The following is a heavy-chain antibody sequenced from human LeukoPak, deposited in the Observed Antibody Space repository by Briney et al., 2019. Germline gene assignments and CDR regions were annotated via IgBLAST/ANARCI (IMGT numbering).Heavy chain of an antibody. Sequence: GGSLRLSCAASGFTFSSNYMSWVRQAPGKGLEWVSVIYSGGSTYYADSVKGRFTISRDNSKNTLYLQVNSLRAEDTAVYYCARDFGSGSYDYWGQGTLVTVSS. V-gene: IGHV3-53*01. CDR2: IYSGGST. D-gene: IGHD3-10*01. J-gene: IGHJ4*02. CDR1: GFTFSSNY. CDR3: ARDFGSGSYDY.